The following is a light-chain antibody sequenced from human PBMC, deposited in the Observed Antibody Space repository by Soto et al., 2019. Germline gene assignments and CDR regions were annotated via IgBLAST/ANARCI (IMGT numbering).Light chain of an antibody. CDR2: GAS. J-gene: IGKJ1*01. CDR1: QSVSNN. CDR3: QQYNTWPRT. Sequence: EIVMTQSPATLSVSPGERATLSCRASQSVSNNLAWYQQKPGQAPRLLIYGASTRGTGIPARFSGSGSGTEFTLTVSSLQSEDFAVYYCQQYNTWPRTFGEGTKVEIK. V-gene: IGKV3-15*01.